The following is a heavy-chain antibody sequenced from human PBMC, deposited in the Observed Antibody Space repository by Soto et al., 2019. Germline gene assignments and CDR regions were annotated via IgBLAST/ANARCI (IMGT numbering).Heavy chain of an antibody. Sequence: AGGSLRLSCAASGFTFDDYAMHWVRQAPGKGLEWVSGISWNSGSIGYADSVKGRFTISRGNAKNSLYLQMNSLRAEDTALYYCAKDRTGTTSGATVDYWGQGTLVTVSS. V-gene: IGHV3-9*01. CDR3: AKDRTGTTSGATVDY. D-gene: IGHD1-1*01. CDR1: GFTFDDYA. CDR2: ISWNSGSI. J-gene: IGHJ4*02.